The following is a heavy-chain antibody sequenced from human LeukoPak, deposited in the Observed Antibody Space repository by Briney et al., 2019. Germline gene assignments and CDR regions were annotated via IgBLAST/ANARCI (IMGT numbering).Heavy chain of an antibody. V-gene: IGHV4-39*01. D-gene: IGHD4/OR15-4a*01. CDR3: ARIYGAN. Sequence: SETLSLTCTVSGGSISSSSYYWGWIRQPPGEGLEWIGSIYYSGSTYYNPSLKSRVTISVDTSKNQFSLKLSSVTAADTAVYYCARIYGANWGQGTLVTVSS. CDR1: GGSISSSSYY. CDR2: IYYSGST. J-gene: IGHJ4*02.